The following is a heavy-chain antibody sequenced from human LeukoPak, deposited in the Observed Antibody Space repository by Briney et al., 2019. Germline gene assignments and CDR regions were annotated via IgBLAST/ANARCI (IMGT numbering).Heavy chain of an antibody. CDR3: ARLGSGYSYFDY. D-gene: IGHD3-22*01. CDR1: AFSINSGYY. J-gene: IGHJ4*02. CDR2: VYHSGST. V-gene: IGHV4-38-2*01. Sequence: RTSETLSLTCAVSAFSINSGYYWGWIRQPPGRGLEWIGTVYHSGSTYYNPSLKSRVTMSVDTSKNQFSLKVYSVTAADTAVYYCARLGSGYSYFDYWGQGTLVTVSS.